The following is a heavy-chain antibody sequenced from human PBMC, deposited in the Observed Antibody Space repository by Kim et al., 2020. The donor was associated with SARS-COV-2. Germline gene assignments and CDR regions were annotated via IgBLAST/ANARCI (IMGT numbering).Heavy chain of an antibody. CDR2: IYHYRGST. Sequence: SETLSLTCIVSGGFISSSGYYWGWIRQPPGKGLEWIGSIYHYRGSTYYNPSLRSRVTIFVDTSKNQFSLKLSSVTAADTAVYYCGSRYYGLGSYLAPASIDLGGQGTLVTVSS. V-gene: IGHV4-39*01. D-gene: IGHD3-10*01. J-gene: IGHJ4*02. CDR3: GSRYYGLGSYLAPASIDL. CDR1: GGFISSSGYY.